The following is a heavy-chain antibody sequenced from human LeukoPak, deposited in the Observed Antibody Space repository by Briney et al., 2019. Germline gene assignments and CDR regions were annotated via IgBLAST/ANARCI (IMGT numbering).Heavy chain of an antibody. Sequence: GGSLRLSCAASGFTFSSYAMSWVRQAPGKGLEWVLAISGSGGSTYYADSVKGRFTISRDNSKNTLYLQMNSLRAEDTAVYYCAKDHDFWSGYSNYFDYWGQGTLVTVSS. CDR3: AKDHDFWSGYSNYFDY. CDR1: GFTFSSYA. D-gene: IGHD3-3*01. V-gene: IGHV3-23*01. CDR2: ISGSGGST. J-gene: IGHJ4*02.